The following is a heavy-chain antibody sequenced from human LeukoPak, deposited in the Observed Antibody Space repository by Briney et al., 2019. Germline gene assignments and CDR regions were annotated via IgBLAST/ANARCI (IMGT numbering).Heavy chain of an antibody. J-gene: IGHJ4*02. V-gene: IGHV3-7*05. CDR1: GFTFCPYW. CDR3: AREWVGVGGKSRFDY. CDR2: IKQDGSEK. Sequence: GGSPRLSCAAPGFTFCPYWMGWGRPAPGGGLEWVAHIKQDGSEKNFVDSVKGRFTISRDNAKNSLYLQMNSLRAEDTAVYYCAREWVGVGGKSRFDYWGQGTLVTVSS. D-gene: IGHD1-26*01.